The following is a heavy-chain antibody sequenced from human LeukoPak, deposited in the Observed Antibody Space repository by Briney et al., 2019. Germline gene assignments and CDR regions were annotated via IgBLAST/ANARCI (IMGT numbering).Heavy chain of an antibody. J-gene: IGHJ4*02. CDR2: ISWDGGST. CDR1: GFTFDDYT. CDR3: AKDKMGYSSGCLDY. Sequence: GESLRLSCAASGFTFDDYTMHWVRQAPGKGREWVSLISWDGGSTYYADSVKGRFTISRDNSKNSLYLQMNSLRTEDTALYYCAKDKMGYSSGCLDYWGQGTLVTVSS. D-gene: IGHD6-19*01. V-gene: IGHV3-43*01.